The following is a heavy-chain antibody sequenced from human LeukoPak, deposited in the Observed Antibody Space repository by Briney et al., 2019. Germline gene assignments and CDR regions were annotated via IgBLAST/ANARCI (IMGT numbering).Heavy chain of an antibody. CDR2: IYPGDSET. CDR3: ARRYYYDSSGYYLAHDAFDI. D-gene: IGHD3-22*01. CDR1: GYSFTSHW. J-gene: IGHJ3*02. Sequence: TVSCKASGYSFTSHWIGWVRQMPGKGLEWMGIIYPGDSETKYIPSFEGQVTISVDKSISTAYLQWSSLKASATAMYYCARRYYYDSSGYYLAHDAFDIWGEGTMVTVSS. V-gene: IGHV5-51*01.